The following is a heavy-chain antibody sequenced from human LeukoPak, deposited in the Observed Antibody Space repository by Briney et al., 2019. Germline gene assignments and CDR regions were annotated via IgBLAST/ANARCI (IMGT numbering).Heavy chain of an antibody. CDR2: IKQDESEK. CDR3: ARMRGGNSAFDY. V-gene: IGHV3-7*01. J-gene: IGHJ4*02. Sequence: PGESLRLSCAASGLTLSSYWMSWVRQAPGKGLEWVAIIKQDESEKYYVDSVKGRFTISRDNAKNLLYLQMNSLRGEDTAVYYCARMRGGNSAFDYWGQGTLVTVSS. D-gene: IGHD4-23*01. CDR1: GLTLSSYW.